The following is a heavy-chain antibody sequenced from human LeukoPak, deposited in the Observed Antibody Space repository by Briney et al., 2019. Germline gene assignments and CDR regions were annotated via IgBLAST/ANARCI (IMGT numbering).Heavy chain of an antibody. D-gene: IGHD3-22*01. CDR3: ARDRSGYDSSGYYLEDWFDP. Sequence: SETLSLTCTVSGGSISSYYWSWIRQPPGKGLEWIGYIYYSGSTNYNPSLKSRVTISVDTSKNQFSLKLSSVTAADTAVYYCARDRSGYDSSGYYLEDWFDPWGQGTLVTVSS. CDR2: IYYSGST. J-gene: IGHJ5*02. CDR1: GGSISSYY. V-gene: IGHV4-59*01.